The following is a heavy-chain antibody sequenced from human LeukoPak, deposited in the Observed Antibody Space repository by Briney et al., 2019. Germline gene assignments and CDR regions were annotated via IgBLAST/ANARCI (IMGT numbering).Heavy chain of an antibody. D-gene: IGHD6-13*01. Sequence: ASVKVSCKASGYTFTSYGIRWGRQAPGEGGEWMGWIRAYILNTNYPQKLQGIVTIPTDTSTSTAYLELRSLRSDDTAVYYFSRDGLPAAAGTHNWFDPWGQGTLVTVSS. CDR2: IRAYILNT. V-gene: IGHV1-18*01. J-gene: IGHJ5*02. CDR3: SRDGLPAAAGTHNWFDP. CDR1: GYTFTSYG.